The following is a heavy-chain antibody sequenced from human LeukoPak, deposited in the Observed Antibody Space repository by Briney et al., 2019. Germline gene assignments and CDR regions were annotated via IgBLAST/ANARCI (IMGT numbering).Heavy chain of an antibody. D-gene: IGHD6-13*01. Sequence: SVKVSCKASGGTFSSYAISWVRQAPGQGLGWMGGIIPIFGTANYAQKFQGRVTITADESTSTAYMELSSLRSEDTAVYYCARDPFRKYSSSWYDGDYWGQGTLVTVSS. J-gene: IGHJ4*02. CDR1: GGTFSSYA. CDR2: IIPIFGTA. V-gene: IGHV1-69*13. CDR3: ARDPFRKYSSSWYDGDY.